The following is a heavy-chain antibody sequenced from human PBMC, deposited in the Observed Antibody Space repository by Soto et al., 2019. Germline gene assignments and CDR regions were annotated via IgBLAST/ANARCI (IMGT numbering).Heavy chain of an antibody. CDR3: ARDRLVDYDILTGYYTPTSHFDY. D-gene: IGHD3-9*01. CDR1: GFTFSSYS. J-gene: IGHJ4*02. CDR2: ISSSSSYI. V-gene: IGHV3-21*01. Sequence: PGGSLRLSCAASGFTFSSYSMNWVRQAPGKGLEWVSSISSSSSYIYYADSVKGRFTISRDNAKNSLYLQMNSLRAEDTAVYYCARDRLVDYDILTGYYTPTSHFDYWGQGTLVTVSS.